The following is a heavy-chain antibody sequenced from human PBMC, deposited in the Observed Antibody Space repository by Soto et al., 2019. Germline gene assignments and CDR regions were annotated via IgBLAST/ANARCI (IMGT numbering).Heavy chain of an antibody. CDR1: GGSISSGGYY. Sequence: SETLSLTCTVSGGSISSGGYYWSWIRQHPGKGLEWIGYIYYSGSTYYNPSLKSRVTISVDTSKNQFSLKLSSVTAADTAVYYCARDRRHWPLHYWGQGTLVTVSS. V-gene: IGHV4-31*03. D-gene: IGHD1-1*01. CDR3: ARDRRHWPLHY. J-gene: IGHJ4*02. CDR2: IYYSGST.